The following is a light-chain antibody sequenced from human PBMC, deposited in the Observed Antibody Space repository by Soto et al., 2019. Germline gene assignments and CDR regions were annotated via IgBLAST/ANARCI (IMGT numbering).Light chain of an antibody. CDR2: AAS. J-gene: IGKJ2*01. Sequence: DIQMTQSPASLSASVGDRVTVTCRASQNIGTYLNWYQQRPGKATQLLCYAASTLQSGDPSRFSGSGSRTHFTLTIGSVQREGFATYYCPQSAGLPYPFGQGTKAEIK. V-gene: IGKV1-39*01. CDR3: PQSAGLPYP. CDR1: QNIGTY.